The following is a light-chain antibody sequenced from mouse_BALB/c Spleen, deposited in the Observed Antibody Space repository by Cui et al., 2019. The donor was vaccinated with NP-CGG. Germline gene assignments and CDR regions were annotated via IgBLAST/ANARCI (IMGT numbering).Light chain of an antibody. CDR3: ALWYSNHWV. CDR2: GTK. Sequence: VVPQESALTTSPGETVTLTCRSSTGAVTTNNYANWVQEKPDHLFTGLIGGTKNRAPGVPARFSGSLIGDKAALTITGAQTEDEAIYFCALWYSNHWVFGGGTKLTVL. V-gene: IGLV1*01. CDR1: TGAVTTNNY. J-gene: IGLJ1*01.